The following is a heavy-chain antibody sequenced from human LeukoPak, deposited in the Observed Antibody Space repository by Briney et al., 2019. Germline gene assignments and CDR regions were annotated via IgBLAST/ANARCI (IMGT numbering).Heavy chain of an antibody. CDR2: IHPNSGDT. J-gene: IGHJ3*02. Sequence: ASVKVSCKASGYTFTGYYMHWVRQAPGQGLEWMGWIHPNSGDTNYAQKLQGRVTMTTDTSTSTAYMELRSLRSDDTAVYYCARDSRGYYDILTGYSPDAFDIWGQGTMVTSST. D-gene: IGHD3-9*01. V-gene: IGHV1-2*02. CDR1: GYTFTGYY. CDR3: ARDSRGYYDILTGYSPDAFDI.